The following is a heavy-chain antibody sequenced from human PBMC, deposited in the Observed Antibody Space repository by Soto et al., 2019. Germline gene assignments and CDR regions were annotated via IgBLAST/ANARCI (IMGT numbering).Heavy chain of an antibody. V-gene: IGHV4-39*01. Sequence: SETLSLTCTVSGGSISSDSYYWNWIRQSPGTGLEWIGSIYYRGSTNYNPSLKSRVTISVDTSKNQFSLKLSSVTAADTAVYYCARISAMTSFSGDWGQGTLVTVSS. J-gene: IGHJ4*02. CDR1: GGSISSDSYY. CDR2: IYYRGST. D-gene: IGHD3-9*01. CDR3: ARISAMTSFSGD.